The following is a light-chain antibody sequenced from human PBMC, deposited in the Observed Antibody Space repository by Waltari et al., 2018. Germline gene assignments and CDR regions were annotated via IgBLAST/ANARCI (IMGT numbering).Light chain of an antibody. CDR3: QRRRNWTPHT. J-gene: IGKJ2*01. Sequence: DIVLTQSPATLSLSPGDTATLSCRASQSVGNYLAWYQQRPGQPPRLLIYDASNRATGVPARFRGSWSGTDFTLTISSLEAEDFAVYYCQRRRNWTPHTFGPGARLEIK. CDR1: QSVGNY. CDR2: DAS. V-gene: IGKV3-11*01.